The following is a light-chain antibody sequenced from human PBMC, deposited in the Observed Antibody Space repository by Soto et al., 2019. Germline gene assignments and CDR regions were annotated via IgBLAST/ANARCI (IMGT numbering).Light chain of an antibody. CDR2: DAS. CDR1: QSVNAY. Sequence: VMTQSPATLSVSPGERATLSCRASQSVNAYLAWYQQKPGQAPRLLIYDASVRATGIPARFSGSGSGTDFTLTISSLEPEDSAVYYCQQHLGRHTFGQGTKV. J-gene: IGKJ1*01. CDR3: QQHLGRHT. V-gene: IGKV3-11*01.